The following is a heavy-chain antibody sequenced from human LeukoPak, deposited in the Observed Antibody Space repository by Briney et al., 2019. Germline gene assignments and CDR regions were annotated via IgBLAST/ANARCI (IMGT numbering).Heavy chain of an antibody. CDR3: ARSGGRGTFHHLRYNCSDP. J-gene: IGHJ5*02. V-gene: IGHV3-21*01. Sequence: GGSLRLSCAASGFTLSDYHMNWVRQAPGKGLEWLSSITTISHYIYYAGAVRGRFTISRDNAKNSLYLQMNSLRGEDTAVYYCARSGGRGTFHHLRYNCSDPWGQGTRVTVPS. CDR1: GFTLSDYH. D-gene: IGHD2-15*01. CDR2: ITTISHYI.